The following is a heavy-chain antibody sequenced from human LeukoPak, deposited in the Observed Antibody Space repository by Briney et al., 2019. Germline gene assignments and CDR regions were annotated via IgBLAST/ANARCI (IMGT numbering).Heavy chain of an antibody. CDR1: GGSISSYY. CDR2: IYYSGTT. D-gene: IGHD1-26*01. V-gene: IGHV4-59*12. CDR3: ARGQGATVPQVGKNWFDP. J-gene: IGHJ5*02. Sequence: PSETLSLTSTGSGGSISSYYWSWLRQPPGKELEWIVNIYYSGTTNDNPSLKSRVTISVDTSKNQFSLKLISVTAADTAVYYCARGQGATVPQVGKNWFDPWGQGTRVIVSS.